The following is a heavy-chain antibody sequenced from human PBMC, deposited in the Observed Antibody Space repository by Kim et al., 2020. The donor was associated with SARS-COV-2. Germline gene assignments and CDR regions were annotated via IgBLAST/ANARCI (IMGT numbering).Heavy chain of an antibody. CDR1: GFTFSSYA. J-gene: IGHJ6*02. Sequence: GGSLRLSCAASGFTFSSYAMHWVRQAPGKGLEWVAVISYDGSNKYYADSVKGRFTISRDNSKNTLYLQMNSLRAEDTAVYYCAREAIVVVVAASGMDVWGQGTTVTVSS. CDR2: ISYDGSNK. CDR3: AREAIVVVVAASGMDV. V-gene: IGHV3-30*04. D-gene: IGHD2-15*01.